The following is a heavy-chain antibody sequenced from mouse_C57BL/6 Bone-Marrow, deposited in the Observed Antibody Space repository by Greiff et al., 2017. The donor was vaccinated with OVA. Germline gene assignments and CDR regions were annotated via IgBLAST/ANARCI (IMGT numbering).Heavy chain of an antibody. Sequence: VQLQQSGAELVRPGTSVKVSCKASGYAFTNYLIEWVKQRPGQGLEWIGVINPGSGGTNYNEKFKGKATLTADKSSSTAYMQLSSLTSEDSAVXLCAGSAVVATYYYAMDYWGQGTSVTVSS. CDR1: GYAFTNYL. V-gene: IGHV1-54*01. CDR2: INPGSGGT. CDR3: AGSAVVATYYYAMDY. D-gene: IGHD1-1*01. J-gene: IGHJ4*01.